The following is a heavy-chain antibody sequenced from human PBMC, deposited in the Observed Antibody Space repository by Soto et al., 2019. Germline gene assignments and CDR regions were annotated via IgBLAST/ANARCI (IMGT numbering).Heavy chain of an antibody. Sequence: EVQLLESGGGLVQPGGSLRLSCAASGFTFSSYAMSWVRQAPGKGLEWVSAISGSGGSTYYADSVKGRFTISRDNSKNPLYLQMNSLRAEDTAVYYCAKGADSSGYYSKPYYYGMDVWGQGTTVTVSS. CDR1: GFTFSSYA. D-gene: IGHD3-22*01. V-gene: IGHV3-23*01. J-gene: IGHJ6*02. CDR2: ISGSGGST. CDR3: AKGADSSGYYSKPYYYGMDV.